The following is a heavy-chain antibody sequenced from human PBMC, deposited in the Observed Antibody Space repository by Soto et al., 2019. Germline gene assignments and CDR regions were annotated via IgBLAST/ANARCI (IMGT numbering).Heavy chain of an antibody. V-gene: IGHV1-69*19. J-gene: IGHJ4*02. CDR1: GGTFNTYA. D-gene: IGHD3-10*01. CDR2: ISPMFGAA. CDR3: AREVQVHTPAFVY. Sequence: QVQLVQSGAEMKKPGSSVKVSCQSSGGTFNTYAMNWVRQAPGQGPEWMGDISPMFGAANYAPKFQGRVTITADESTGTSYMQLSSLTSEDTALYVCAREVQVHTPAFVYWGQGTLVTVS.